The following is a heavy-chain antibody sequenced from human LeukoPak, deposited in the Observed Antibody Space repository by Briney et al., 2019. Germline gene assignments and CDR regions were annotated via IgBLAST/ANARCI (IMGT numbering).Heavy chain of an antibody. Sequence: ASVKVSCRASGYTFTSYYMHWVRQAPGQGLEWMGIINPSGGSTSYAQKFQGRVTMTRDTSTSTVYMELSSLRSEDTAVYCCARDIANSYGLDQQLVPGVAHYWGQGTLVTVSS. V-gene: IGHV1-46*01. J-gene: IGHJ4*02. CDR1: GYTFTSYY. D-gene: IGHD6-13*01. CDR2: INPSGGST. CDR3: ARDIANSYGLDQQLVPGVAHY.